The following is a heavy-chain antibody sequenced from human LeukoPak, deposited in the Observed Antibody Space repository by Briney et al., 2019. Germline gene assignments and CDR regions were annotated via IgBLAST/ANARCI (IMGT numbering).Heavy chain of an antibody. CDR2: ISSSGSSI. V-gene: IGHV3-21*01. CDR1: GFTFSNFA. D-gene: IGHD3-22*01. CDR3: ARVIGYFDYYYYGMDV. J-gene: IGHJ6*02. Sequence: PGGSLRLSCAASGFTFSNFAMEWVRQAPGKGLEWVSSISSSGSSIYYADSVEGRFTISRDNAENSLYLQMNSLRAEDTAVYYCARVIGYFDYYYYGMDVWGQGTTVTVSS.